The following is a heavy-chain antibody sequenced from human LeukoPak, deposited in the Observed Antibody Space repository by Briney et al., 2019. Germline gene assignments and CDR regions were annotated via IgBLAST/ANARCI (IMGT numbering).Heavy chain of an antibody. V-gene: IGHV4-34*01. CDR1: GFTFSSYS. CDR3: ARHNSYGFEYFDY. D-gene: IGHD5-18*01. J-gene: IGHJ4*02. CDR2: INHSGST. Sequence: GSLRLSCAASGFTFSSYSMNWVRQAPGKGLEWIGGINHSGSTNYNPSLKSRVTISVDTSKNQFSPKLSSVTAADTAVYYCARHNSYGFEYFDYCGQGTLVTVSS.